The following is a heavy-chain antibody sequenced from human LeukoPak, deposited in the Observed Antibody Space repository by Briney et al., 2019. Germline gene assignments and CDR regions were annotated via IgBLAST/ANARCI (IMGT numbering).Heavy chain of an antibody. CDR1: GFTFNSYA. CDR3: ARVFTPNLIFPRQKNAFDI. J-gene: IGHJ3*02. V-gene: IGHV3-30*04. CDR2: ISYDGGNK. Sequence: GGSLRLSCAASGFTFNSYAMHWVRQAPGEGLEWVALISYDGGNKYYADSVKGRFTISRDNSKNTLYLQTNSLRAEDTAVYYCARVFTPNLIFPRQKNAFDIWGQGTMVTVSS. D-gene: IGHD3-3*01.